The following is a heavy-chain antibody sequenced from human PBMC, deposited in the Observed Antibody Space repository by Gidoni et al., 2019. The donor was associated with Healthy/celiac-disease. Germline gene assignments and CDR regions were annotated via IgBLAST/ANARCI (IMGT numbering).Heavy chain of an antibody. Sequence: GKGLEWVAVISYDGSNKYYADSVKGRFTISRDNSKNTLYLQMNSLRAEDTAVYYCARVLTPYSSSWSSPPSYWGQGTLVTVSS. V-gene: IGHV3-30-3*01. CDR2: ISYDGSNK. D-gene: IGHD6-13*01. J-gene: IGHJ4*02. CDR3: ARVLTPYSSSWSSPPSY.